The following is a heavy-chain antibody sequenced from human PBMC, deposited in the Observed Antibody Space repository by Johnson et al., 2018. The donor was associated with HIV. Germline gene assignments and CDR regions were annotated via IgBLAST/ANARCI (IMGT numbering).Heavy chain of an antibody. D-gene: IGHD3-16*01. V-gene: IGHV3-30*04. CDR3: AREGRGSPDGFDI. Sequence: QVQLVESGGGVVQPGRSLRLSCAASGFTFSSYAMHWVRQAPGKGLEWVAVISYDGSNKYYADPVKGRFTISRDNSNKTLYLQMNTLITEDTAVYDCAREGRGSPDGFDIWGQGTMVTVSS. J-gene: IGHJ3*02. CDR2: ISYDGSNK. CDR1: GFTFSSYA.